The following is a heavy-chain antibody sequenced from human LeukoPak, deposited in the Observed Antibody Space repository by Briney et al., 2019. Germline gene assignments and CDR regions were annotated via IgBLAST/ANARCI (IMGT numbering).Heavy chain of an antibody. D-gene: IGHD2-15*01. CDR1: GDSISSSSYY. Sequence: PSETLSLTCSVSGDSISSSSYYWGWIRQPPGKGLEWIGTIFYSGTTYYNPSLKSRVTMSVDTSNNQFSLKLTSVTAADTAMYYCARGRRIVVVLGATRTHRDYYMDVWGKGTTVTVSS. V-gene: IGHV4-39*01. CDR2: IFYSGTT. J-gene: IGHJ6*03. CDR3: ARGRRIVVVLGATRTHRDYYMDV.